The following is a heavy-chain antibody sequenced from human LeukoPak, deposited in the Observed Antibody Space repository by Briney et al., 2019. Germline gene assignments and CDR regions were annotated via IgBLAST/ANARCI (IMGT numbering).Heavy chain of an antibody. CDR1: GFTFSDYY. CDR3: TGFSRYYYYGLHV. V-gene: IGHV3-11*01. J-gene: IGHJ6*02. CDR2: ISSSGSTI. Sequence: GGSLRLSCAASGFTFSDYYMSWIRQAPGKGLEWVSYISSSGSTIYYADSVKGRFTISRDNAKNSLYLQMNSLRAEDTAVYFCTGFSRYYYYGLHVWGLGTTVTVSS. D-gene: IGHD3-9*01.